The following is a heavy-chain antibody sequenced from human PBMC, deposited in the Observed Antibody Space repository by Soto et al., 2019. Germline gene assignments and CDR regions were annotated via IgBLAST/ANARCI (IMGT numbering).Heavy chain of an antibody. J-gene: IGHJ6*02. CDR2: IYWDDDE. CDR3: VRNWRYYGGDYYYGMDA. CDR1: GFSLNTGGAG. Sequence: INLKVSGPTLVKPTQTLTLTCTFTGFSLNTGGAGVGWVRQPRGKAMEWLALIYWDDDERYRPSLRSRLNITKDTINNQVVLTTTNMDPEDTATYYCVRNWRYYGGDYYYGMDAWGQGTTVTVSS. D-gene: IGHD3-10*01. V-gene: IGHV2-5*02.